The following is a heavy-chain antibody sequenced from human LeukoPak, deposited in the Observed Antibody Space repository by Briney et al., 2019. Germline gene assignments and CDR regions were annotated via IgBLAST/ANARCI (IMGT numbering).Heavy chain of an antibody. CDR2: IRYDGDNK. Sequence: PGGSLRLSCGASGFTLSSYDRFWVRQAPGKGLEWVAFIRYDGDNKYYADSVKGRFTISRDNSKNTLYLQMNSLRAEDTAVYYCAKRLLWFGESTNGIDYWGQGTLVTVSS. CDR1: GFTLSSYD. CDR3: AKRLLWFGESTNGIDY. J-gene: IGHJ4*02. V-gene: IGHV3-30*02. D-gene: IGHD3-10*01.